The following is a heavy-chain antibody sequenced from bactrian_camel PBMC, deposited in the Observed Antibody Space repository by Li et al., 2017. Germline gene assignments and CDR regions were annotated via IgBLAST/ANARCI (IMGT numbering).Heavy chain of an antibody. CDR3: AAVVSGMWTKPGGRCSGTYSY. D-gene: IGHD2*01. V-gene: IGHV3S40*01. Sequence: VQLVESGGGLVQPGGSLRLSCTASRLPLSNYHMSWVRQAPGKGLEWVSAINSGSGRTYTADSVKGRFTISIDRSEFTVTLEMNNLRPEDTAMYYCAAVVSGMWTKPGGRCSGTYSYWGQGTQVTVS. CDR1: RLPLSNYH. J-gene: IGHJ4*01. CDR2: INSGSGRT.